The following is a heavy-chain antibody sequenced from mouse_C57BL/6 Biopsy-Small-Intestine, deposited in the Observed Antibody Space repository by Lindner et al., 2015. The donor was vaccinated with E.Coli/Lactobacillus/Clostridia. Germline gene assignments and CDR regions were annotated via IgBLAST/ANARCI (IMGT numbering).Heavy chain of an antibody. CDR1: GYIFSGYY. CDR3: ARGVGVEATPYNWFDP. J-gene: IGHJ4*01. V-gene: IGHV1-53*01. CDR2: INPNTTVT. D-gene: IGHD4-1*02. Sequence: SVKVSCKASGYIFSGYYMHWVRQAPGQGLEWLGRINPNTTVTHYAQSFQGRVTLTRDTSIDTAYMELSGLRSDDTAVYFCARGVGVEATPYNWFDPWGQGTLVTVSS.